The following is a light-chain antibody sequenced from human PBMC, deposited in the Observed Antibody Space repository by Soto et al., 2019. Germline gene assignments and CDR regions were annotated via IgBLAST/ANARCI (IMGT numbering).Light chain of an antibody. Sequence: EIVLTQSPGTLSLSPGERATLSCRASQSVSSSYLAWYQQKPGQAPRLLIYGASSRATGLPDRFSGSGYGTDLPLTISRRETEDFKVYYCQQYGSSPRVTFGQGKRLQIK. CDR3: QQYGSSPRVT. CDR1: QSVSSSY. CDR2: GAS. J-gene: IGKJ5*01. V-gene: IGKV3-20*01.